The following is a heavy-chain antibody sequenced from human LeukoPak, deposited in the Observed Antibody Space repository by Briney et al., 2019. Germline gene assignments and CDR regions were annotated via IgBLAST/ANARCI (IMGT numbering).Heavy chain of an antibody. V-gene: IGHV4-4*07. Sequence: SETLSLTCSVSGGSISTYYWTFIRQPAGKGLEYIGRVYADGSTNYNPSLKSRVTISVDTSKNQFSLKLSSVTAADTAVYYCARGRTGWHYMDVWGKGTTVTISS. CDR3: ARGRTGWHYMDV. CDR2: VYADGST. CDR1: GGSISTYY. D-gene: IGHD6-19*01. J-gene: IGHJ6*03.